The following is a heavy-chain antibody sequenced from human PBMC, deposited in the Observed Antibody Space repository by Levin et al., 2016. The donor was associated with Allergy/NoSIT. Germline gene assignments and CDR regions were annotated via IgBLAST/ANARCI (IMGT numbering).Heavy chain of an antibody. V-gene: IGHV4-59*01. CDR3: ARDFPPMSGFDY. J-gene: IGHJ4*02. CDR2: IYYSGST. CDR1: GGSISSYY. Sequence: SETLSLTCTVSGGSISSYYWSWIRQPPGKGLEWIGYIYYSGSTNYNPSLKSRVTISVDTSKNQFSLKLSSVTAADTAVYYCARDFPPMSGFDYWGQGTLVTVSS. D-gene: IGHD1-26*01.